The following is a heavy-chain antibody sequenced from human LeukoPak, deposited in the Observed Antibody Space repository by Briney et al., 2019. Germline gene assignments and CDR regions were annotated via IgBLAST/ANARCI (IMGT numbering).Heavy chain of an antibody. Sequence: SETLSLTCTVSGGSISSYYWSWIRQPPGKGLEWIGYIYYSGSTNYNPSLKSRVTISVDTSKNQFSLKLSSVTAADTAVYYCARHVRDSGSYFFDYWGQGTLVTVSS. D-gene: IGHD1-26*01. CDR1: GGSISSYY. V-gene: IGHV4-59*08. J-gene: IGHJ4*02. CDR3: ARHVRDSGSYFFDY. CDR2: IYYSGST.